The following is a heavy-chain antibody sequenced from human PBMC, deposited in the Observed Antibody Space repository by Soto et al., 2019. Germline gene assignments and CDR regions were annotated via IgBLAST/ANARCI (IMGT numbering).Heavy chain of an antibody. J-gene: IGHJ3*02. CDR1: GFTFSSYW. V-gene: IGHV3-74*01. D-gene: IGHD2-2*01. Sequence: EVQLVESGGGLVPPGGSLRLSCAASGFTFSSYWMHWVRQAPGKGLVGVSRFNGDGSSTSYADAVKSRFTSSIDNAKNTLDLQITSLGAEDTAVYFCARGGYCMSTSGYDNHAFAIWGQGTMVTVSS. CDR3: ARGGYCMSTSGYDNHAFAI. CDR2: FNGDGSST.